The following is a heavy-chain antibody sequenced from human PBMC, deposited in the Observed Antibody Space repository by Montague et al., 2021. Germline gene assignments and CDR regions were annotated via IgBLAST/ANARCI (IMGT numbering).Heavy chain of an antibody. D-gene: IGHD4-17*01. CDR2: ISANGDRT. V-gene: IGHV3-23*01. Sequence: SLRLSCAASGFTFSSYAMNWVRQTPGKGLEWVSAISANGDRTYYADSVTGRFTISRDNSKNTLYLQMNSLRAEDTAVYYCTKDQGDYGDYVDWVDTWGQGTLVTVSS. J-gene: IGHJ5*02. CDR3: TKDQGDYGDYVDWVDT. CDR1: GFTFSSYA.